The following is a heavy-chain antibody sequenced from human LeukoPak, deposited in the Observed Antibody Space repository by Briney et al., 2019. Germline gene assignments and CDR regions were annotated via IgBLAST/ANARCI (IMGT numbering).Heavy chain of an antibody. CDR3: ARARRITMIVVANNWFDP. CDR2: SSAYNGNT. CDR1: GYTFTSYG. V-gene: IGHV1-18*01. Sequence: ASVKVSCKASGYTFTSYGISWVRQAPGQGLEWMGWSSAYNGNTNYAQKLQGRVTMTTDTSTSTAYMELRSLRSDDTAVYYCARARRITMIVVANNWFDPWGQGTLVTVSS. J-gene: IGHJ5*02. D-gene: IGHD3-22*01.